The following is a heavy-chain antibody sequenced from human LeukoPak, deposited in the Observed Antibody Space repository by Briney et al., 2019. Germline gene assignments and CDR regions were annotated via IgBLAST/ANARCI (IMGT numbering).Heavy chain of an antibody. Sequence: PSETLSLTCTVSGGSISSYYWSWIRQPAGKGLEWIGRIYTSGSTNYNPSLKSRVTMSVDTSKNQFSPKLSSVTAADTAVYYCARLRFLEWHGNNWFDPWGQGTLVTVSS. V-gene: IGHV4-4*07. J-gene: IGHJ5*02. CDR1: GGSISSYY. CDR3: ARLRFLEWHGNNWFDP. CDR2: IYTSGST. D-gene: IGHD3-3*01.